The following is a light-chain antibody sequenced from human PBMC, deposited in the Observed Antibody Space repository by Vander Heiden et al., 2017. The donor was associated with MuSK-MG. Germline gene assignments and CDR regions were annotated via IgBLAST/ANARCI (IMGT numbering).Light chain of an antibody. J-gene: IGLJ1*01. CDR1: SNDVGGYNF. CDR3: GSYTSTTPYV. V-gene: IGLV2-14*01. Sequence: SALPQPASVSGSPGTSITISCTGGSNDVGGYNFVSWYQQRPGKAPELIIFAVSSRPPGVSDRFSGSKSGNTASLTISGLQAEDEADYYCGSYTSTTPYVFGTGTQVTVL. CDR2: AVS.